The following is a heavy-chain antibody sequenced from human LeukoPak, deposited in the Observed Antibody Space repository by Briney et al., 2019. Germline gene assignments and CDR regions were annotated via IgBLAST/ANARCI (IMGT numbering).Heavy chain of an antibody. V-gene: IGHV1-2*02. Sequence: GASVKVSCKASGYTFTGYYMHWVRQAPGQGLEWMGWINPNSGGTSYAQKFQGRVTMTRDTSISTAYMELSRLRSDDTAVYYCARGHKPRNWNYLNYWGQGTLVTVSS. CDR3: ARGHKPRNWNYLNY. J-gene: IGHJ4*02. D-gene: IGHD1-1*01. CDR2: INPNSGGT. CDR1: GYTFTGYY.